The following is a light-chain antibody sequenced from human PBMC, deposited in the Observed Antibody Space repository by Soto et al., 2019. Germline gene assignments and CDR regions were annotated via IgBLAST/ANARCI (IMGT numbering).Light chain of an antibody. CDR3: QQYNNWPPWT. Sequence: EIVLTQSPGTLSLSPGKRATLSCRASQSVSSSYLAWYQQKPGQTPRLLIHGVSSRATGIPDRFSGSGSGTEFTLTISSLQSEDFAVYYCQQYNNWPPWTFGQGTKVDNK. J-gene: IGKJ1*01. CDR2: GVS. CDR1: QSVSSSY. V-gene: IGKV3-20*01.